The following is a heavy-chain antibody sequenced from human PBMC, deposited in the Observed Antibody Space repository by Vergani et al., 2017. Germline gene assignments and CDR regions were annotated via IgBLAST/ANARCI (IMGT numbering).Heavy chain of an antibody. CDR2: ISGSGGTT. Sequence: EVQLLESGGGLVQPGGSLRLSCAASGFTFSSYAMSWVRQAPGKGLDWVSVISGSGGTTDYADSVKGRFTISRDNSKNTLYLQMNSLRAEDTAVYYCARGNYGSGSYXPHYWGQGTLVTVSS. D-gene: IGHD3-10*01. CDR3: ARGNYGSGSYXPHY. V-gene: IGHV3-23*01. J-gene: IGHJ4*02. CDR1: GFTFSSYA.